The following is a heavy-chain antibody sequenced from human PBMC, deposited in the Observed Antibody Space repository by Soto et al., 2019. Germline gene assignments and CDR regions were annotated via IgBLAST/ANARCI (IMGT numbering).Heavy chain of an antibody. CDR2: ISGSGIST. J-gene: IGHJ6*02. Sequence: EAQLSESGGGLVQPGGSLRLSCAASGFTFSTYPMSWVRQAPGKGLEWDSGISGSGISTYYADSVKGRFTISRDNSKNTVFLQMNSLRAEDTAVYYCAKPPVITASYYYSGMDVWGQGTTVTVSS. CDR3: AKPPVITASYYYSGMDV. V-gene: IGHV3-23*01. D-gene: IGHD4-4*01. CDR1: GFTFSTYP.